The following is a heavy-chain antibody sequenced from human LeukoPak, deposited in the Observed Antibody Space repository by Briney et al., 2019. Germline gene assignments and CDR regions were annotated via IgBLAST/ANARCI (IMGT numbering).Heavy chain of an antibody. J-gene: IGHJ4*02. CDR2: INHSGTT. CDR3: ARARGIVVVVAEDCYFDY. D-gene: IGHD2-15*01. CDR1: GGSFSGYD. V-gene: IGHV4-34*01. Sequence: PSETLSLTCAVYGGSFSGYDWTWIRQPPGKGLQWIGEINHSGTTNYNPSLKSRVTISVDTSQNQFSLKLSSVTAADTAVYYCARARGIVVVVAEDCYFDYWGQGTLSPSPQ.